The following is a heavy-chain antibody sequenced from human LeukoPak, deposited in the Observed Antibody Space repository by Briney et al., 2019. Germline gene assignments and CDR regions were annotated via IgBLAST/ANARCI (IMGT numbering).Heavy chain of an antibody. CDR2: IKPGGTEK. Sequence: PGGSLRLSCAASGFTFSNAWMSWVRQAPGKGLEWVANIKPGGTEKYYVDSVKGRFTISRDNAKNSLYLQMNSLRAEDTAVYYCARDRIQLWSHDYWGQGTLVTVSS. CDR1: GFTFSNAW. J-gene: IGHJ4*02. D-gene: IGHD5-18*01. V-gene: IGHV3-7*04. CDR3: ARDRIQLWSHDY.